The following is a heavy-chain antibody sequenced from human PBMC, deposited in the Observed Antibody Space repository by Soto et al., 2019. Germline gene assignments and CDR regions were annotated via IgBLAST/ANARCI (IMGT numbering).Heavy chain of an antibody. CDR3: ARAGTMRSHFDY. J-gene: IGHJ4*02. D-gene: IGHD3-22*01. CDR1: GGSISSGGYY. V-gene: IGHV4-31*03. Sequence: TSETLSLTCTVSGGSISSGGYYWSWIRQHPGKGLEWIGYIYYSGSTYYNPSLKSRVTISVDTSKNQFSLKLSSVTAADTAVYYCARAGTMRSHFDYWGQGTLVTVSS. CDR2: IYYSGST.